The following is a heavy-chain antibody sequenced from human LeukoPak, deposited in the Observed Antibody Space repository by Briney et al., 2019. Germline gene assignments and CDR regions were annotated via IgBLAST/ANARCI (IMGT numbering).Heavy chain of an antibody. J-gene: IGHJ5*02. V-gene: IGHV1-69*05. D-gene: IGHD5-18*01. Sequence: ASVKASCKASGGTFSSYAISWVRQAPGQGLEWMGGIIPIFGTANYAQKFQGRVTITTDESTSTAYMELSSLRSEDTAVYYCARDGGYSYGYYNWFDPWGQGTLVTVSS. CDR3: ARDGGYSYGYYNWFDP. CDR1: GGTFSSYA. CDR2: IIPIFGTA.